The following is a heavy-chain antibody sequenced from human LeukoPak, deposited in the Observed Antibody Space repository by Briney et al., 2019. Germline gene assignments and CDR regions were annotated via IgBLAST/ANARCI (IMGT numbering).Heavy chain of an antibody. CDR3: ARVRYYYDSSGYYYVGYFDY. D-gene: IGHD3-22*01. V-gene: IGHV3-30-3*01. Sequence: GGSLRLSCAASGFTFSSYAMHWVRQAPGKGLEWVAVISYDGSNKYYADSVKGRFTISRDNSKNTLYLQMNSLRAEDTAVYYCARVRYYYDSSGYYYVGYFDYWGQGTLVTVSS. CDR1: GFTFSSYA. CDR2: ISYDGSNK. J-gene: IGHJ4*02.